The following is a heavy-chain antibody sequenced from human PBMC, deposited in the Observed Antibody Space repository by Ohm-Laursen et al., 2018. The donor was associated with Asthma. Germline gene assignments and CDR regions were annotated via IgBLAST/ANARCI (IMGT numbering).Heavy chain of an antibody. J-gene: IGHJ4*02. CDR1: GFIFSNYG. V-gene: IGHV3-33*01. CDR3: ARGCSGGSCYSGGDY. CDR2: IWYDGSNK. Sequence: SLRLSCAASGFIFSNYGMHWVRQAPGKGLEWVAVIWYDGSNKYYGDSVKGRFTISRDNSKNTVYLQMNSLRAEDTAVYYCARGCSGGSCYSGGDYWGQETLVTVSS. D-gene: IGHD2-15*01.